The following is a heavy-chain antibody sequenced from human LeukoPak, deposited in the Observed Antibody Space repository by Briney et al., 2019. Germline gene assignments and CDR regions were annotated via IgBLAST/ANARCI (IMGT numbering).Heavy chain of an antibody. Sequence: PSETLSLTCTVSGGSISSSYWTWIRRPPAKSLEWIGYIYYSGSTNHNPSLKSRVTISIDTSKNQFSLKLSSVTAAGTAVYYCARVSRSSWSFDFWGQGTLVTVSS. V-gene: IGHV4-59*01. D-gene: IGHD6-13*01. CDR2: IYYSGST. CDR1: GGSISSSY. CDR3: ARVSRSSWSFDF. J-gene: IGHJ4*02.